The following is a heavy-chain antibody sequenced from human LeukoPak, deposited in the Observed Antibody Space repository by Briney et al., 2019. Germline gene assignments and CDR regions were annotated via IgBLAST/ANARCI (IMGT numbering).Heavy chain of an antibody. Sequence: SETLSLTCGVFGGFLSGYYWSWIRQRPEKGLEWIGEINHSGSTNYNPSLRSRVSISVDTSKNQFSLKLSSVTAADTAVYYCVRNGWYSVDYWGQGTLVTVSS. CDR1: GGFLSGYY. D-gene: IGHD6-19*01. CDR3: VRNGWYSVDY. CDR2: INHSGST. V-gene: IGHV4-34*01. J-gene: IGHJ4*02.